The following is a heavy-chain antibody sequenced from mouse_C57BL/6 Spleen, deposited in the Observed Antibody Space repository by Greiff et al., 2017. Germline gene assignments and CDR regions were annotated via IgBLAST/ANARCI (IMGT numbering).Heavy chain of an antibody. CDR3: ARSHSYYPLDY. J-gene: IGHJ2*01. CDR1: GYTFTSYW. CDR2: IHPNSGST. Sequence: QVQLKQPGAELVKPGASVKLSCKASGYTFTSYWMHWVKQRPGQGLEWIGMIHPNSGSTNYNEKFKSKATLTVDKSSSTAYMQLSSLTSEDSAVYYCARSHSYYPLDYWGQGTTLTVSS. D-gene: IGHD1-1*01. V-gene: IGHV1-64*01.